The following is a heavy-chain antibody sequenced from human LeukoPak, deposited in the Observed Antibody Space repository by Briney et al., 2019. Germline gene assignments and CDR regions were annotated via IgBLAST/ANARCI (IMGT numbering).Heavy chain of an antibody. D-gene: IGHD5-12*01. J-gene: IGHJ4*02. V-gene: IGHV4-61*10. CDR2: IYYSGST. CDR3: ARANVATTIAPYFDY. CDR1: GGSISSGSYY. Sequence: SQTLSLTCTVSGGSISSGSYYWSWIRQPAGKGLEWIGYIYYSGSTNYNPSLKSRVTISVDTSKNQFSLKLSSVTAADTAVYYCARANVATTIAPYFDYWGQGTLVTVSS.